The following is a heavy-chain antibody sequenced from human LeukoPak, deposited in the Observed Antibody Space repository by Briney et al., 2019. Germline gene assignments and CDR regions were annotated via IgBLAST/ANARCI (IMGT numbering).Heavy chain of an antibody. CDR3: AKDRYSGSGTDGKYYFDY. CDR2: ISAGGGST. CDR1: GFTFNNYA. Sequence: GGSLRLSCAASGFTFNNYAMSWVRQAPGKGLEWVSGISAGGGSTYYADSVKGRFTISRDNSKNTLYLQMTSMRAEDAAVYYCAKDRYSGSGTDGKYYFDYWGQGALVTVSS. V-gene: IGHV3-23*01. J-gene: IGHJ4*02. D-gene: IGHD3-10*01.